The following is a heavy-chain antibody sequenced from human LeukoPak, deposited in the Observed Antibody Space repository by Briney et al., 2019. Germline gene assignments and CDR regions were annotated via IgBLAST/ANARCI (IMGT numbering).Heavy chain of an antibody. CDR3: ARVDYVSGNYYYYMDV. J-gene: IGHJ6*03. CDR2: INWNGGST. CDR1: GFTFDDYG. Sequence: PGGSLRLSCAASGFTFDDYGMSWVRQAPGKGLEWVSGINWNGGSTGYADSVKGRFTISRDNAKNSLYLQMNSLRAEDTAVYYCARVDYVSGNYYYYMDVWGKGTTVTISS. D-gene: IGHD3-10*01. V-gene: IGHV3-20*04.